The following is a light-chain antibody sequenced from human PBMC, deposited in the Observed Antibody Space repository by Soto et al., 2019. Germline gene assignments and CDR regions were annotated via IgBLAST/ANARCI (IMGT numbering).Light chain of an antibody. CDR3: QQRYGTPLT. CDR1: QSISNY. J-gene: IGKJ4*01. CDR2: AAS. V-gene: IGKV1-39*01. Sequence: DMEMTQSPSSLSASVGDRVTITCRASQSISNYLNWYQYKPGKVPKLLIYAASSLQSGVPTRFSGSGSGTDFTLTINSLQPEDFATYYCQQRYGTPLTFGGGTKIEIK.